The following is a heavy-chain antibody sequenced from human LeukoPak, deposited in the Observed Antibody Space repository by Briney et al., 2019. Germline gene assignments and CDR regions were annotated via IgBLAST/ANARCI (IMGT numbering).Heavy chain of an antibody. CDR3: ARGLGIAAAGKGLWDY. J-gene: IGHJ4*02. V-gene: IGHV1-2*02. D-gene: IGHD6-13*01. CDR2: INPNSGGT. CDR1: GYTFTGYY. Sequence: GASVKVSCKASGYTFTGYYMHWVRQAPGQGLEWMGWINPNSGGTNYAQKFQGRVTMTRDTSISTAYMELSRLRSDDTAVYYCARGLGIAAAGKGLWDYWGQGTLVTVSS.